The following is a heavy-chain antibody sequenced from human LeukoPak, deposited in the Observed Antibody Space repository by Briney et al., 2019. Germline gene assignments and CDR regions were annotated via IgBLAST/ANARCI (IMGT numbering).Heavy chain of an antibody. V-gene: IGHV3-53*05. J-gene: IGHJ4*02. CDR2: IYSGGSA. CDR3: ARGYCSSTSCPIGY. Sequence: GGSLRLSCAVSGFIVSSNYMSWVRQAPGKGLEWVSVIYSGGSAYYADSVKGRFTISRDNSKNTLYLQMNSLRAEDTAVYYCARGYCSSTSCPIGYWGQGTLVTVSS. D-gene: IGHD2-2*01. CDR1: GFIVSSNY.